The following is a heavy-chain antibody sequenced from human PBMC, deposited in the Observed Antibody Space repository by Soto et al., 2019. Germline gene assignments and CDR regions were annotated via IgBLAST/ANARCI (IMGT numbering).Heavy chain of an antibody. CDR2: IIPILGIA. Sequence: QVQLVQSGAEVKKPGSSVKVSCKASGGTFSSYTISWVRQAPGQGLEWMGRIIPILGIANYAQKFQGRVTITADKSTSTAYMDLSSLRSEDTAVYYCARLGYCSSTSCWDNWFDPWGQVTLFTVSS. CDR3: ARLGYCSSTSCWDNWFDP. CDR1: GGTFSSYT. J-gene: IGHJ5*02. V-gene: IGHV1-69*02. D-gene: IGHD2-2*01.